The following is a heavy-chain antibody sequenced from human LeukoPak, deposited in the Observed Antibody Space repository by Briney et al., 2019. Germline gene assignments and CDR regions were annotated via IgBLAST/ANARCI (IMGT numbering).Heavy chain of an antibody. CDR1: GGTFSDYC. Sequence: PGGSLRLSCAASGGTFSDYCMSWIRQAPGKGLEWVSYISGSGTTIYYADSVKGRFTISRDNSKNTLYLQMNSLRAEDTAVYYCAYTLHYGDYARSRAFDIWGQGTMVTVSS. V-gene: IGHV3-11*04. CDR3: AYTLHYGDYARSRAFDI. J-gene: IGHJ3*02. CDR2: ISGSGTTI. D-gene: IGHD4-17*01.